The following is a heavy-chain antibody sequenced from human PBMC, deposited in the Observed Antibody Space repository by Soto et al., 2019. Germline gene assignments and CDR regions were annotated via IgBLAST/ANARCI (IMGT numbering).Heavy chain of an antibody. CDR2: IRSKANTYAT. Sequence: GGSLRLSCAASGFTFSGSAMHWVRQASGKGLEWVGRIRSKANTYATAYAASVKGRFTISRDDSKNTAYLQMNSLKTEDTAVYYCCGHSSGWNDAFDIWGQGTMVTVSS. J-gene: IGHJ3*02. CDR1: GFTFSGSA. D-gene: IGHD6-19*01. CDR3: CGHSSGWNDAFDI. V-gene: IGHV3-73*01.